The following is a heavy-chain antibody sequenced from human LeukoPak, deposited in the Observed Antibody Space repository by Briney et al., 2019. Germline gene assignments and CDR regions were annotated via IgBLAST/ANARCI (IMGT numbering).Heavy chain of an antibody. J-gene: IGHJ4*02. CDR3: ARDYEYSSSSVVDY. Sequence: ASVEVSCKASGYTFTGYYMHWVRQAPGQGLEWMGWINPNSGGTNYAQKFQGRVTMTRDTSISTAYMELSRLRSDDTAVYYCARDYEYSSSSVVDYWGQGTLVTVSS. D-gene: IGHD6-6*01. CDR2: INPNSGGT. CDR1: GYTFTGYY. V-gene: IGHV1-2*02.